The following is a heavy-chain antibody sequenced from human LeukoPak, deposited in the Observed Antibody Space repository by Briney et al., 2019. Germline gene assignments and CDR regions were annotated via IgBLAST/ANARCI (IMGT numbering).Heavy chain of an antibody. CDR1: GGSIRSYY. J-gene: IGHJ4*02. V-gene: IGHV4-4*07. D-gene: IGHD6-19*01. CDR2: IYTSGIT. Sequence: PSETLSLTCTVSGGSIRSYYWSWIRQPAGKGLEWIGRIYTSGITNYNPSLKSRATMSLDTSKNQFSLKLTSLTAADTAVYYCARLTSGWSLDYWGQGTLVTVS. CDR3: ARLTSGWSLDY.